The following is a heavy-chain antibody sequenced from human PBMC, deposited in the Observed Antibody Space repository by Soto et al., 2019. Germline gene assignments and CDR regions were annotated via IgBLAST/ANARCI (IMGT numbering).Heavy chain of an antibody. V-gene: IGHV1-69*06. CDR3: ARGRIQLGLGKHSFNAMDV. Sequence: QVQLVQSGAEMRKPGSSLRVSCKASGGTFNDFAFSWLRQAPGQGLEWMGGIVPRFGSPNYAQKFGGRVTITADTSTSTVYMELSSLRFVDTAVYFCARGRIQLGLGKHSFNAMDVLGQGITSTVSS. D-gene: IGHD5-18*01. CDR1: GGTFNDFA. J-gene: IGHJ6*02. CDR2: IVPRFGSP.